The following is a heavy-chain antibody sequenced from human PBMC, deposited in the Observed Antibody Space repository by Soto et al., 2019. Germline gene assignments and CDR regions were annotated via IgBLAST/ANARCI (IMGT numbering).Heavy chain of an antibody. CDR2: ISAYNGNT. D-gene: IGHD5-18*01. CDR3: AGGTAMVSYYYGMDV. CDR1: GYTFTSYG. J-gene: IGHJ6*02. Sequence: QVQLVQSGAEVKKPGASVKVSCKASGYTFTSYGISWVRQAPGQGLEWMGWISAYNGNTNYAQKLQGRVTMTTDTPTSTAYMELRSLRSDDTAVYYCAGGTAMVSYYYGMDVWGQGTTVTVSS. V-gene: IGHV1-18*01.